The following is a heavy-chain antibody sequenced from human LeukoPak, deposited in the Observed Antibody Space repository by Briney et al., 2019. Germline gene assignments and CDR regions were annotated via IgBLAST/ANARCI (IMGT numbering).Heavy chain of an antibody. CDR3: ATTQTFDY. CDR1: GFTFSNYW. J-gene: IGHJ4*02. D-gene: IGHD2-15*01. Sequence: GGSLRLSRIASGFTFSNYWMSWVRQAPGKGLEWVANIKQDGSEKYYVDSVKGRFSISRDNAKSSLDPQMNNLRAEDTAVYYCATTQTFDYWGQGTLVTVSS. CDR2: IKQDGSEK. V-gene: IGHV3-7*03.